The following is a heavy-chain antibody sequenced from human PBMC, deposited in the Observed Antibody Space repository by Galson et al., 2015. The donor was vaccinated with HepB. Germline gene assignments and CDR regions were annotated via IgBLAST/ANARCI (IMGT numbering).Heavy chain of an antibody. V-gene: IGHV1-46*01. Sequence: SVKVSCKASGYTFTSYYMHWVRQAPGQGLEWMGIINPSGGSTSYAQKFQGRVTMTRDTSTSTVYMKLSSLRSEDTAVYYCARGHKGYYYDSSGYLDYWGQGTLVTVSS. CDR3: ARGHKGYYYDSSGYLDY. CDR2: INPSGGST. J-gene: IGHJ4*02. D-gene: IGHD3-22*01. CDR1: GYTFTSYY.